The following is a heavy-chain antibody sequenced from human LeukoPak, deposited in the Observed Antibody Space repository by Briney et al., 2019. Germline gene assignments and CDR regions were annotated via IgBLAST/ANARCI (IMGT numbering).Heavy chain of an antibody. D-gene: IGHD1-26*01. CDR1: GYSISSGYY. CDR2: IYHSGST. Sequence: PSETLSLTCTVSGYSISSGYYWGWIRQPPGKGLEWIGSIYHSGSTYYNPSLKGRVTISVDTSKNQFSLKLSSVTAADTAVYYCARDPGGNWFDPWGQGTLVTVSS. V-gene: IGHV4-38-2*02. CDR3: ARDPGGNWFDP. J-gene: IGHJ5*02.